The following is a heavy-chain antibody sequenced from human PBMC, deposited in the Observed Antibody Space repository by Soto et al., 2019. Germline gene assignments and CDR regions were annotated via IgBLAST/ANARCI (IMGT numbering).Heavy chain of an antibody. Sequence: TLRPSCAASGFTFSSNGMHWVRQAPGKGLEWVAVISYDGSNKYYADSVKGRFTISRDNSKNTLYLQMNSLRAEDTAVYYCAKILQLGDYAYYYYGMDVWGQGTTVTVSS. D-gene: IGHD4-17*01. V-gene: IGHV3-30*18. J-gene: IGHJ6*02. CDR1: GFTFSSNG. CDR3: AKILQLGDYAYYYYGMDV. CDR2: ISYDGSNK.